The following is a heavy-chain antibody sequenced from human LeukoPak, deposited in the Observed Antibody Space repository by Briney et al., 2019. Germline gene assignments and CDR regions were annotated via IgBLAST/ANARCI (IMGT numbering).Heavy chain of an antibody. CDR3: AKDMVAVAGTFDY. CDR1: GFTFSSYS. CDR2: ISSSSSTI. D-gene: IGHD6-19*01. V-gene: IGHV3-48*04. J-gene: IGHJ4*02. Sequence: GGSLRLSCAASGFTFSSYSMNWVRQAPGKGLEWVSYISSSSSTIYYADSVTGRFTISRDNAKNSLYLQMNSLRAEDTALYYCAKDMVAVAGTFDYWGQGTLVTVSS.